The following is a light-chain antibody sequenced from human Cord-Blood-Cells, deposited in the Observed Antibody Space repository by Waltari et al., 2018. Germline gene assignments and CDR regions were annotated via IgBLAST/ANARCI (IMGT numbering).Light chain of an antibody. CDR1: SSDVGSYNL. V-gene: IGLV2-23*01. CDR3: CSYAGSSTWV. CDR2: EGS. Sequence: QSALTQPASVSGSPGQSITISCTGTSSDVGSYNLVSWYQQHQDKAPKLMIYEGSKRPSGVANLFSGSKSGNTASLTISGLQAEDEADYYCCSYAGSSTWVFGGGTKLTVL. J-gene: IGLJ3*02.